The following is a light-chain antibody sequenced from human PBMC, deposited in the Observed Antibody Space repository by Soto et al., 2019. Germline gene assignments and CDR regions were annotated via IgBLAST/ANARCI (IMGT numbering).Light chain of an antibody. Sequence: ACDNQSCRASQSVSSYLAWYQQKPGQAPRLLIYDASNRATGIPARFSGSGPGTDFALALRCLEPEYFAVYFCQEPCKWEVTFAQGTRLEIK. CDR2: DAS. CDR3: QEPCKWEVT. CDR1: QSVSSY. V-gene: IGKV3-11*01. J-gene: IGKJ5*01.